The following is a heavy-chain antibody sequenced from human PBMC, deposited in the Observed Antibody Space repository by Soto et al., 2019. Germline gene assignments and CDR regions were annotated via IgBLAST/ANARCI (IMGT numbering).Heavy chain of an antibody. J-gene: IGHJ4*02. CDR3: ARGLGYSSSSAY. Sequence: SETLSLTCAVYGGSFSGYYWSWIRQPPGKGLEWIGEINHSGSTNYNPSLKSRVTISVDTSKNQFSLKLSSVTAADTAVYYCARGLGYSSSSAYWGQGTLVTVSS. CDR2: INHSGST. V-gene: IGHV4-34*01. D-gene: IGHD6-13*01. CDR1: GGSFSGYY.